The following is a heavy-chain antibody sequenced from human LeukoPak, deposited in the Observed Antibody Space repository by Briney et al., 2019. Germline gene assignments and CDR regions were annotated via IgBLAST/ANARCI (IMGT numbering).Heavy chain of an antibody. CDR2: INHSGST. CDR3: ARGWYSSGFVDY. J-gene: IGHJ4*02. V-gene: IGHV4-34*01. Sequence: SETLSLTCTVSGDSISSYYWGWIRQPPGKGLEWIGEINHSGSTNYNPSLKSRVTISVDTSKNQFSLKLSSVTAADTAVYYCARGWYSSGFVDYWGQGTLVTVSS. D-gene: IGHD6-19*01. CDR1: GDSISSYY.